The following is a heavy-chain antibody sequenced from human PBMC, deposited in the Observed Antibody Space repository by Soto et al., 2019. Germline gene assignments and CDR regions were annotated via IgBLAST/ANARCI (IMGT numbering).Heavy chain of an antibody. CDR2: IRSKADGGTT. V-gene: IGHV3-49*04. CDR3: TRDVFDYETGGYHSWLDC. CDR1: GFIFGDYD. D-gene: IGHD3-9*01. J-gene: IGHJ5*01. Sequence: GGSLRLSCTASGFIFGDYDMSWVRQAPGKGLEWVGFIRSKADGGTTEYAASVKGRFTISRDDSKNIAYLQMNSLKTEDTAVYYCTRDVFDYETGGYHSWLDCWGLGTMVTVPS.